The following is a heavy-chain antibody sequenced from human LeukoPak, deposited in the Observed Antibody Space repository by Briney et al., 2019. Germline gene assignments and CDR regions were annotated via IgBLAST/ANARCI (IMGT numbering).Heavy chain of an antibody. J-gene: IGHJ3*01. CDR2: LHYSGSS. V-gene: IGHV4-59*01. CDR1: GVSISNYY. CDR3: ARNRPIMGITDAFDV. Sequence: SETLSLTCSVSGVSISNYYWSWIRQSPGRELEWIGHLHYSGSSSYNPSLRSRVTTSVDMSKNQFSLRLTSVTAADTAVYYCARNRPIMGITDAFDVWSQGTMVTVSS. D-gene: IGHD1-26*01.